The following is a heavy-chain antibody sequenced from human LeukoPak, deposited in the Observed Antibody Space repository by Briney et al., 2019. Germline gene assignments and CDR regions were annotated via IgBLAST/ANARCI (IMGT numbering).Heavy chain of an antibody. CDR3: AKAHNSVVYSSGYYPYFDY. D-gene: IGHD3-22*01. CDR1: GFTFSSSA. J-gene: IGHJ4*02. Sequence: PGGFLRLSCAASGFTFSSSAMSWVRQAPGKGLEWVSLISGSGGSTYYADSVKGRFTISRDNSKNTLYLQMNSLRAEDTATYYCAKAHNSVVYSSGYYPYFDYLGQGTLLTVSS. CDR2: ISGSGGST. V-gene: IGHV3-23*01.